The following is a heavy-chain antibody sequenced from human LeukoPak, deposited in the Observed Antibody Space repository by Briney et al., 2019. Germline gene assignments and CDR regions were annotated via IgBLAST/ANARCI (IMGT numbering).Heavy chain of an antibody. CDR3: AKDLRRRFLAELAGGWFDP. CDR1: GFTVSSYA. V-gene: IGHV3-23*01. CDR2: ISGSGGST. D-gene: IGHD3-3*01. Sequence: PGGSLRLSCAASGFTVSSYAMSWVRQAPGKGLEWISAISGSGGSTYYADSVKGRFTISRDNSKNTLYLQMNSLRAEDTAVYYCAKDLRRRFLAELAGGWFDPWGQGTLVTVSS. J-gene: IGHJ5*02.